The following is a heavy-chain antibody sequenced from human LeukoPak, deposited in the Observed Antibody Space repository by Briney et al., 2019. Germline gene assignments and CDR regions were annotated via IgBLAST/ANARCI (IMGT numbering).Heavy chain of an antibody. CDR2: IYSGDST. V-gene: IGHV3-53*01. CDR3: ARLSGWFDY. J-gene: IGHJ4*02. Sequence: TGGSLRLSCAASGFTVSSNYMSWVRQAPGKGLEWVSLIYSGDSTYYAESVKGRFTISRDNSKSTLYLQMNSLRPDDTAVYYCARLSGWFDYWGQGTLVTVSS. D-gene: IGHD6-19*01. CDR1: GFTVSSNY.